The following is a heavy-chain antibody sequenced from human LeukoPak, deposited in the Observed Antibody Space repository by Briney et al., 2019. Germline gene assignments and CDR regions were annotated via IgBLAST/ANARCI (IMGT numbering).Heavy chain of an antibody. D-gene: IGHD3-22*01. J-gene: IGHJ3*01. Sequence: GGSLRLSCAASGFNFSNYVMGWVRQAPGKGLEWVSAISGSGGHAYHADAVEGRFSVSRDTSKNTLYLQMNSLRAEDTAVYYCAKGRRTFIVVVIDAFDVWGQGTMVTVSS. CDR1: GFNFSNYV. CDR3: AKGRRTFIVVVIDAFDV. CDR2: ISGSGGHA. V-gene: IGHV3-23*01.